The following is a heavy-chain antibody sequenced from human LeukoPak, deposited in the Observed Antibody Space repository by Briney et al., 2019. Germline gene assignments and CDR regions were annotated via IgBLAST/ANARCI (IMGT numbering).Heavy chain of an antibody. CDR3: ARQALPPDYDFWSGYYCDY. J-gene: IGHJ4*02. CDR2: IYPGDSGT. V-gene: IGHV5-51*01. CDR1: GYSFTSYW. D-gene: IGHD3-3*01. Sequence: GESLKISCKGSGYSFTSYWIGWVRQMPGKGLEWMGIIYPGDSGTRYSPSFQGQVTISADKSISTAYLQWSSLKASDTAMYYCARQALPPDYDFWSGYYCDYWGQGTLVTVSS.